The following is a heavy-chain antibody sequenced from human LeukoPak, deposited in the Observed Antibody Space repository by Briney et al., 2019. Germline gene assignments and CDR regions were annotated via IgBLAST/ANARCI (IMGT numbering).Heavy chain of an antibody. V-gene: IGHV4-39*01. CDR2: IYYSGST. D-gene: IGHD3/OR15-3a*01. Sequence: PSETLSLTCTVSGGSISSSSYYWGWIRQPPGKGLEWIGSIYYSGSTYYNPSLKSRVTISVDTSKNQFSLKLSSVTAADTAVYYCARARGDWLLSWVHWFDPWGQGTLVTVSS. CDR1: GGSISSSSYY. J-gene: IGHJ5*02. CDR3: ARARGDWLLSWVHWFDP.